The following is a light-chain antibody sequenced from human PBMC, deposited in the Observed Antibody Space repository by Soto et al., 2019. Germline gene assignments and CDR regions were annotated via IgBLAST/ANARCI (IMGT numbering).Light chain of an antibody. CDR1: QSVSSNY. Sequence: EIVMTQSPGTLSLSPGETATLSCRASQSVSSNYVAWFHQKPGQAPRLLIYDASSRATGIPDRFSGSGSGTDFTLTISRLEPEDFAVYYCQQYADSPITFGPGTKVDNK. CDR3: QQYADSPIT. CDR2: DAS. J-gene: IGKJ3*01. V-gene: IGKV3-20*01.